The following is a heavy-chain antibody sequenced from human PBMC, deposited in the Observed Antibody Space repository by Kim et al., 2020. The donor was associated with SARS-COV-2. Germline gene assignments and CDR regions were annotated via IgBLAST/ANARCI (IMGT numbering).Heavy chain of an antibody. V-gene: IGHV4-39*07. CDR3: ARGGDILTGSPLGY. J-gene: IGHJ4*02. D-gene: IGHD3-9*01. Sequence: NPSLKSRVTISVDTYKNQFSLKLRSVTAADTAVYYCARGGDILTGSPLGYWGQGTLVTVSS.